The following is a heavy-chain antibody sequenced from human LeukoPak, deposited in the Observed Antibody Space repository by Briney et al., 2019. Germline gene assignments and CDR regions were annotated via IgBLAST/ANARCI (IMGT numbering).Heavy chain of an antibody. V-gene: IGHV4-39*01. CDR3: ARLPDYYDSSGYYYVFDY. Sequence: SETLSLTCTVSGGSICSSSYYWGWIRQPPGKGLEWIGSIYYSGSTYYNPSLKSRVTISVDTSKNQFSLKLSSVTAADTAVYYCARLPDYYDSSGYYYVFDYWGQGTLVTVSS. J-gene: IGHJ4*02. CDR1: GGSICSSSYY. CDR2: IYYSGST. D-gene: IGHD3-22*01.